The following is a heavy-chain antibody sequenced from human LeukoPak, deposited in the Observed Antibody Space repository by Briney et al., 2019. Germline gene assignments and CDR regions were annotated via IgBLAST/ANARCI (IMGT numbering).Heavy chain of an antibody. Sequence: SETLFLTCTVSGGSIGSDYWSWLRQPAGKGLDWIGRVYASGSTSYNPSLKSRVTMSLDTSKNQFSLKLTSVTAADTAVYFCARDSPSSAFDIWGQGTMVTVSS. CDR3: ARDSPSSAFDI. D-gene: IGHD3-10*01. CDR2: VYASGST. J-gene: IGHJ3*02. V-gene: IGHV4-4*07. CDR1: GGSIGSDY.